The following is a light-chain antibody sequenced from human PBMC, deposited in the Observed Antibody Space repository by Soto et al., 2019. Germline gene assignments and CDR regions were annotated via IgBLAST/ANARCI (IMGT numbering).Light chain of an antibody. CDR3: QQLQSYPRT. Sequence: DIQLTQSPALRSASVRDRVTITWRASQAISSYLAWYQQKPGKAPKVLIYAASTLESGVPSRFSGSGSGTEFTLTINSLQPEDFGSYFCQQLQSYPRTFGQGTKVDIK. J-gene: IGKJ1*01. V-gene: IGKV1-9*01. CDR1: QAISSY. CDR2: AAS.